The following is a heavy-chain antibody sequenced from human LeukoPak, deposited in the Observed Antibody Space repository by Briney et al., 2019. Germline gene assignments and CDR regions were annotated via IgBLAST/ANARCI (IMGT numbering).Heavy chain of an antibody. CDR2: ISYDGSNK. CDR3: ARARYDYGDYVGAFDI. D-gene: IGHD4-17*01. CDR1: GFTFSSYG. Sequence: PGGSLRLSCAASGFTFSSYGMHWVRQAPGKGLEWVAVISYDGSNKYYADSVKGRFTISRDNSKNTLYLQMNSLRAEDTAVYYCARARYDYGDYVGAFDIWGQGTMVTVSS. V-gene: IGHV3-30*03. J-gene: IGHJ3*02.